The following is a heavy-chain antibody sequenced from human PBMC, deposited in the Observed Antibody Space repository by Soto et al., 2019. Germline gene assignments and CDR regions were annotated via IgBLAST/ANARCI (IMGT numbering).Heavy chain of an antibody. CDR1: GFTFSNYA. CDR3: VRRAQYFDGTGFHAFDI. Sequence: PGGSLRLSCAASGFTFSNYAISWVRQAPGKGLEWVSAISGSGGNTYYSDSVKGRFTITRDNSKNMLYLQMNSLTVEDTAIYYCVRRAQYFDGTGFHAFDIWGQGTRVTVSS. CDR2: ISGSGGNT. V-gene: IGHV3-23*01. D-gene: IGHD3-22*01. J-gene: IGHJ3*02.